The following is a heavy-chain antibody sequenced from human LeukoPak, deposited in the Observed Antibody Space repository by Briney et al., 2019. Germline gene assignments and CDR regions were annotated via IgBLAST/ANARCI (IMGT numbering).Heavy chain of an antibody. CDR1: GFTVSSNY. Sequence: GGSLRLSCAASGFTVSSNYMSWVRQAPGKGLEWVSVIYSGGSTYYADSVKGRFTISRDNSKNTLYLQMNSLRAEDTAVYYCARAVTRGIAAAQTLQAFDYWGQGTLVTVSS. CDR2: IYSGGST. D-gene: IGHD6-13*01. J-gene: IGHJ4*02. V-gene: IGHV3-66*01. CDR3: ARAVTRGIAAAQTLQAFDY.